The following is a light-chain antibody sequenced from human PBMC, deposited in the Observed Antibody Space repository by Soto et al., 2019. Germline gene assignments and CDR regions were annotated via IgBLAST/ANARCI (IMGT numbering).Light chain of an antibody. CDR3: QQSHSAPLT. V-gene: IGKV1-39*01. J-gene: IGKJ4*01. CDR2: SAS. CDR1: QTISTF. Sequence: DIQMTPSPSSLSASLGDRVSIACRASQTISTFLAWYQQKPGKAPEILIYSASSLQRGVPSRFSGSGSGTDFTLTISGLQPEDSATYYGQQSHSAPLTVGGGTKVEIK.